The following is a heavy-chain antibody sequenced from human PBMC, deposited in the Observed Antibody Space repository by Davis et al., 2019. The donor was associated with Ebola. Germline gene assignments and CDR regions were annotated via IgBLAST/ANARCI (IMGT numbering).Heavy chain of an antibody. CDR1: GFSFGDYD. J-gene: IGHJ4*02. V-gene: IGHV4-59*08. CDR3: ARHGAWFGELLYPHYFDY. CDR2: IYYSGST. D-gene: IGHD3-10*01. Sequence: ESLKISCTASGFSFGDYDMSWVRQPPGKGLEWIGYIYYSGSTNYNPSLKSRVTISVDTSKNQFSLKLSSVTAADTAVYYCARHGAWFGELLYPHYFDYWGQGTLVTVSS.